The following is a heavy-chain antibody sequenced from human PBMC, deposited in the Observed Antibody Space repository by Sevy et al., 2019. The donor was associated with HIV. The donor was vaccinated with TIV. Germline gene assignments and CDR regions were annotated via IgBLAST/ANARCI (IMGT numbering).Heavy chain of an antibody. Sequence: GESLKISCKGSGYSFTRYWIAWVRQMPGKGLQWMGIIYPDHSETRYSPSFQGQVTISADKSISTAYQQWSSLRASHSAMYYCARLNSTSGICYLDYWGQGNLVTVSS. V-gene: IGHV5-51*01. CDR1: GYSFTRYW. D-gene: IGHD2-8*02. J-gene: IGHJ4*02. CDR3: ARLNSTSGICYLDY. CDR2: IYPDHSET.